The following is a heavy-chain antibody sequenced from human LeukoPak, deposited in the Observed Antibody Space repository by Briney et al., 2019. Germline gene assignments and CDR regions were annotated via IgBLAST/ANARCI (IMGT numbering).Heavy chain of an antibody. V-gene: IGHV4-59*12. D-gene: IGHD6-13*01. Sequence: PSETLSLTCTVSGGSISSYYWSWIRQPPGKGLEWIGYIYYSGSTNYNPSLKSRVTISVDTSKNQFSLKLSSVTAADTAVYYCARRSSWYSYYYMDVWGKGTTVTISS. CDR1: GGSISSYY. CDR3: ARRSSWYSYYYMDV. CDR2: IYYSGST. J-gene: IGHJ6*03.